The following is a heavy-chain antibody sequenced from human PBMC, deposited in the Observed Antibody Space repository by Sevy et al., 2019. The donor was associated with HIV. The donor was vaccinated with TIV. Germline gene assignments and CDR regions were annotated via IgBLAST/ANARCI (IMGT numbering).Heavy chain of an antibody. CDR3: ARGARGYGGYDSYYFDY. Sequence: ASVKVSCKASGGTFSSYAISWVRQAPGQGLEWMGGIIPIFGTANYAQKFQGRVTITADESTGPAYMELSSLRSEDTAVYYCARGARGYGGYDSYYFDYWGQGTLVTVSS. D-gene: IGHD5-12*01. CDR2: IIPIFGTA. CDR1: GGTFSSYA. V-gene: IGHV1-69*13. J-gene: IGHJ4*02.